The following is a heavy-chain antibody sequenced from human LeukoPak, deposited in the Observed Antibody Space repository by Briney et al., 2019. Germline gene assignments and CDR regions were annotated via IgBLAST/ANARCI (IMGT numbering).Heavy chain of an antibody. CDR1: GFTFSSYA. CDR2: LSGSGGST. J-gene: IGHJ4*02. Sequence: GGSLRLSCAASGFTFSSYAMSWVRQAPGKGLEWVSALSGSGGSTYYADSVKGRFTISRDNSKNTLYLQMNSLRAEDTAVYYCAKDLLGYCSSTSCQSSNFDYWGQGTLVTVSS. D-gene: IGHD2-2*01. CDR3: AKDLLGYCSSTSCQSSNFDY. V-gene: IGHV3-23*01.